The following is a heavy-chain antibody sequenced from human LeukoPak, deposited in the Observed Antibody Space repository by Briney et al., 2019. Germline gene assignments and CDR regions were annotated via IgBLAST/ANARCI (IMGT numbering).Heavy chain of an antibody. CDR3: AAEEYSYGGDY. CDR2: ISTSSSYT. V-gene: IGHV3-21*01. D-gene: IGHD5-18*01. Sequence: GGSLRLSCAASGFTFSSYSMNWVRQAPGKGLEWVSSISTSSSYTYYADSLKGRFTISRDNAKNSLYLQMNSLRAEDTAVYYCAAEEYSYGGDYWGQGTLVTVSS. CDR1: GFTFSSYS. J-gene: IGHJ4*02.